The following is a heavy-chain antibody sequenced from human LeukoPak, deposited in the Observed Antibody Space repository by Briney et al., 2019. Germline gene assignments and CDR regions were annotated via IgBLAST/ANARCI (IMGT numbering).Heavy chain of an antibody. CDR3: AKDPERAEQVGSYFDY. D-gene: IGHD1-26*01. J-gene: IGHJ4*02. CDR2: IWYDGTTK. CDR1: GFTFSTYA. Sequence: GGSLKLSCAASGFTFSTYAMHWVRQAPGKGLEWVAFIWYDGTTKWYADFVKGRFTMSRGNSRNTGWLQMNSLRVEDTAVYYCAKDPERAEQVGSYFDYWGQGTLVTVPS. V-gene: IGHV3-33*03.